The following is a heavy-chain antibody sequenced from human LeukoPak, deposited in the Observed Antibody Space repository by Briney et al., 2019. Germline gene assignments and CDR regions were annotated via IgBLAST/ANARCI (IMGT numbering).Heavy chain of an antibody. CDR2: ISSSRSTT. Sequence: GGSLRLSCAASGFTFSRYSMTWVRQAPGKGLEWISFISSSRSTTYYAGSVKGRCTISRDNGKNSMYLQMHSLRAEDTAVYYCVRAEVGTTLKYYYYYMDVWGKGTTVTVSS. CDR1: GFTFSRYS. V-gene: IGHV3-48*01. D-gene: IGHD1-26*01. CDR3: VRAEVGTTLKYYYYYMDV. J-gene: IGHJ6*03.